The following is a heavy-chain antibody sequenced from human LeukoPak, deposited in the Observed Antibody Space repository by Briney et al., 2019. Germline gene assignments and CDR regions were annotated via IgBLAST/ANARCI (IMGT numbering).Heavy chain of an antibody. D-gene: IGHD3-16*02. V-gene: IGHV3-30*03. Sequence: PGGSLRLSCAASRFTFSSYGMHWVRQAPGKGLEWVAVISYDGSNKYYADSVKGRFTISRDNSKNTLYLQMNSLRAEDTAVYYCAIVSGVWGSYRYPPDYWGQGTLVTVSS. CDR3: AIVSGVWGSYRYPPDY. J-gene: IGHJ4*02. CDR1: RFTFSSYG. CDR2: ISYDGSNK.